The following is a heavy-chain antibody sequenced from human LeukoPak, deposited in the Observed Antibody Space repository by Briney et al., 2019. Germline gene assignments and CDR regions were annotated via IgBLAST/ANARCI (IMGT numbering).Heavy chain of an antibody. V-gene: IGHV3-66*01. CDR1: GFTVSSNY. J-gene: IGHJ4*02. Sequence: GGSLRLSCAASGFTVSSNYMSWVRQAPGKGLEWVSVIYSGGSTYYADSVKGRFTISRDNSKNTLYLQMNSLRAEDTAVYYCARDRSIAARWVFLNYWGQGTLVTVSS. CDR3: ARDRSIAARWVFLNY. CDR2: IYSGGST. D-gene: IGHD6-6*01.